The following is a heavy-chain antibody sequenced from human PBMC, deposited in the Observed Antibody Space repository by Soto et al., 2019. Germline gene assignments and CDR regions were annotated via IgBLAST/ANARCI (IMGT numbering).Heavy chain of an antibody. D-gene: IGHD2-15*01. CDR1: EFILSSFA. CDR2: VDGSGSKT. J-gene: IGHJ3*02. V-gene: IGHV3-23*01. CDR3: AKEPLCSGGTCYSGAFDI. Sequence: PGGSLRLSCTASEFILSSFATSWVRQAPGKGLEWVTAVDGSGSKTYYAASVKGQFTISRDTSTNSVYLEMNSLRAEDTAVYYCAKEPLCSGGTCYSGAFDIWGQGTMVTVSS.